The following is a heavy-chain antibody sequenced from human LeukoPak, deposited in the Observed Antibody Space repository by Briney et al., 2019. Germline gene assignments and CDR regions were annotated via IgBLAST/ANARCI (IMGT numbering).Heavy chain of an antibody. J-gene: IGHJ4*02. CDR1: GFTFSNAW. Sequence: PGGSLRLSCAASGFTFSNAWMSWVRQAPGKGLEWVGRIKSKTDGGTTDYAAPVRGRFTISRDDSKNTLYLQMNSLKTENTAVYYCTTMARGLWWPHFDYWGQGTLVTVSS. CDR2: IKSKTDGGTT. D-gene: IGHD4/OR15-4a*01. CDR3: TTMARGLWWPHFDY. V-gene: IGHV3-15*01.